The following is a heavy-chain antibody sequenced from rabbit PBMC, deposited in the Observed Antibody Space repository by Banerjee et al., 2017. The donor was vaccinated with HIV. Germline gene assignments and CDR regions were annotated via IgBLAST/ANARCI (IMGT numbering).Heavy chain of an antibody. V-gene: IGHV1S7*01. J-gene: IGHJ4*01. D-gene: IGHD6-1*01. CDR2: IDPVFGST. Sequence: QSLEESGGGLVKPGGSLKLSCKASGFSLSSYAMSWVRQAPGKGLEWIGYIDPVFGSTYYASWVNGRFTISSHNAQNTLYLQLNSLTAADTASYFCARWYIAGYGIDLWGQGTLVTVS. CDR1: GFSLSSYA. CDR3: ARWYIAGYGIDL.